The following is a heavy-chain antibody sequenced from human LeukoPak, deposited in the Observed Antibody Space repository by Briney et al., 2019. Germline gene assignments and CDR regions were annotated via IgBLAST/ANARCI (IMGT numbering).Heavy chain of an antibody. Sequence: GGSLRLSCAASGFTFSNYWMTWVRQAPGKGLEWVANIKQDGSEKDYVDSVKGRFTISRDNAKNSLYLQMNSLRAEDTAIYYCTRDPDSSGYDYYFDYWGQGTLVTVSS. D-gene: IGHD3-22*01. CDR3: TRDPDSSGYDYYFDY. V-gene: IGHV3-7*03. CDR1: GFTFSNYW. CDR2: IKQDGSEK. J-gene: IGHJ4*02.